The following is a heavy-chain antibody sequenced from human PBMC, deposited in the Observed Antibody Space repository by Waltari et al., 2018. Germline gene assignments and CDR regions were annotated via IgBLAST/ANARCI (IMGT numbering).Heavy chain of an antibody. J-gene: IGHJ6*02. Sequence: QVQLQESGPGLVKPSETLSLTCAVSGYSISSGYYWGWIRQPPGKGLEWIGSIYHSGSTYYNPSLKSRVTISVDTSKNQFSLKLSSVTAADTAVYYCTRISSGNWGWAYYGMDVWGQGTTVTVSS. CDR1: GYSISSGYY. CDR2: IYHSGST. V-gene: IGHV4-38-2*01. D-gene: IGHD3-22*01. CDR3: TRISSGNWGWAYYGMDV.